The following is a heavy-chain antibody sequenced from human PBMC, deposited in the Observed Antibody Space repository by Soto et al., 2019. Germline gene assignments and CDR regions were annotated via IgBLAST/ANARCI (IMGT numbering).Heavy chain of an antibody. Sequence: QVQLVQSGAEVKKPGASVKVSCKASGYTFTSYGLSWVRQAPGQGLEWMGWISVYNSNTNYAQKLQGRVTMTTDTSTSTAYMELRSLRSDDTAVDYCSSSYSSGWNFFDYWGQGTLITVSS. V-gene: IGHV1-18*01. D-gene: IGHD6-19*01. CDR1: GYTFTSYG. J-gene: IGHJ4*02. CDR3: SSSYSSGWNFFDY. CDR2: ISVYNSNT.